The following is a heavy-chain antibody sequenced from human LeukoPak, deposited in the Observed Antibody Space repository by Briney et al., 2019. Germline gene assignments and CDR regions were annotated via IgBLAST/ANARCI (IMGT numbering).Heavy chain of an antibody. V-gene: IGHV4-34*01. CDR1: GGSFSGYY. Sequence: SETLSLTCAVYGGSFSGYYWSWIRQPPGKGLEWIGEINHSGSTNYNPSLKSRVTISVDTSKNQFSLKLSSVTAADTAVYYCASDPIAVAGSSYWGQGTLVTVSS. D-gene: IGHD6-19*01. J-gene: IGHJ4*02. CDR3: ASDPIAVAGSSY. CDR2: INHSGST.